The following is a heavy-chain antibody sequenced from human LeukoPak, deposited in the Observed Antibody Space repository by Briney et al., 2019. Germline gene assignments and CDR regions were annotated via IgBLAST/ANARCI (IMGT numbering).Heavy chain of an antibody. CDR2: ISSGSTYT. V-gene: IGHV3-21*06. CDR3: ARDCSGSTCYGAFDV. D-gene: IGHD2-15*01. CDR1: GFNFRSHS. J-gene: IGHJ3*01. Sequence: GGSLRLSCAASGFNFRSHSVNWVRQAPGKGLEWVSSISSGSTYTFHADSVKGRFTVSRDDAKNSLYLQMNSLRAEDTAVYYCARDCSGSTCYGAFDVWGQGTPVTVSS.